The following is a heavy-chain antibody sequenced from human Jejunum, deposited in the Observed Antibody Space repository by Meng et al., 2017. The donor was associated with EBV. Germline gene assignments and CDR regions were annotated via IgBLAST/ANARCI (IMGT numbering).Heavy chain of an antibody. V-gene: IGHV4-4*02. D-gene: IGHD2-21*02. Sequence: VPLPVSGPGLVKPSGTLSLTCAVSGDSIDSRNWWSWVRQSPERGLEWIGEIYYSGSTNYNPSLKSRVTILVDRSENHFSLHLSSVTAADTAVYYCVRGGDYCLVYWGQGTLVTVSS. CDR1: GDSIDSRNW. J-gene: IGHJ4*02. CDR3: VRGGDYCLVY. CDR2: IYYSGST.